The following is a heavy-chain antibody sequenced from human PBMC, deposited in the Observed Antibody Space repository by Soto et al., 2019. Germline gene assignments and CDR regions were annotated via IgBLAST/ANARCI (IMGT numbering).Heavy chain of an antibody. CDR1: GFTFSSHA. Sequence: ESGGGLVQPGGSLKLSCAVSGFTFSSHALNWVRQAPGKGLEWVAYIHGTRSIIYYADSVKGRFTISGDNAKNSLYLQMDSLRDEDTALYYCARDARNADYDYWGQGTLVTVSS. D-gene: IGHD3-16*01. CDR2: IHGTRSII. J-gene: IGHJ4*02. CDR3: ARDARNADYDY. V-gene: IGHV3-48*02.